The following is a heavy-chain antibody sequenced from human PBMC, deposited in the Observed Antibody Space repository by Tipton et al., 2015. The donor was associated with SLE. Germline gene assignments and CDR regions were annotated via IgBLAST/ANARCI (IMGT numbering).Heavy chain of an antibody. CDR2: FYTDGST. CDR1: GGSIGNNY. V-gene: IGHV4-4*07. CDR3: AREGLWFGELLGYYFDY. D-gene: IGHD3-10*01. J-gene: IGHJ4*02. Sequence: TLSLTCTVSGGSIGNNYWNWIRQSTGKGLEWIGRFYTDGSTRHKPSLESRLSPSFESRVTMSVDPSKNQFSLRLTSVTAADTAVYYCAREGLWFGELLGYYFDYWGQGTLVTVSS.